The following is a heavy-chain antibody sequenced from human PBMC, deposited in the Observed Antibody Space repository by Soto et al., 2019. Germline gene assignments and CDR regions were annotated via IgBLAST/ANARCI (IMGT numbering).Heavy chain of an antibody. D-gene: IGHD5-12*01. CDR1: GESVSKYW. Sequence: GEALKISGKGSGESVSKYWSGWVRQIPGKGLEWMAIIYPDESDTRYSPSFQGQVTISADKSISTAYLQWSSLKASDTAMYYCVRMGFSGGGYLSYYYYGMDIWGQGTTVTVSS. V-gene: IGHV5-51*01. CDR3: VRMGFSGGGYLSYYYYGMDI. J-gene: IGHJ6*02. CDR2: IYPDESDT.